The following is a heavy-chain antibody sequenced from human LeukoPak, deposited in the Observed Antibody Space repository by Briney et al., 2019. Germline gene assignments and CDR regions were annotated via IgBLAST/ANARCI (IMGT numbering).Heavy chain of an antibody. J-gene: IGHJ6*02. CDR1: GFTFSSYW. V-gene: IGHV3-7*01. Sequence: GGSLRLSCAASGFTFSSYWMSWVRQAPGKGLEWVANIKQDGSEKYYVDSVKGRFTISRDNAKNSLYLQMNSLRAEDTAVYYCARDSPYSSSYGTWGYYYYYGMDVWGQGTTVTVSS. D-gene: IGHD6-13*01. CDR2: IKQDGSEK. CDR3: ARDSPYSSSYGTWGYYYYYGMDV.